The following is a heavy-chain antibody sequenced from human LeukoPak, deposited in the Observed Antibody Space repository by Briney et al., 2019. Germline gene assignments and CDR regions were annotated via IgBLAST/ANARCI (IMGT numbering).Heavy chain of an antibody. D-gene: IGHD3-9*01. CDR1: RYTLTELS. V-gene: IGHV1-2*02. CDR2: INPNSGGT. Sequence: RASVKVSCKVSRYTLTELSMHWVRQAPGIGLEWMGWINPNSGGTNYAQKFQGRVTMTRDTSISTAYMAMSRLRSDDTAVFYCARGSRYHDWLSPLDSWGQGTLVTVSS. J-gene: IGHJ4*02. CDR3: ARGSRYHDWLSPLDS.